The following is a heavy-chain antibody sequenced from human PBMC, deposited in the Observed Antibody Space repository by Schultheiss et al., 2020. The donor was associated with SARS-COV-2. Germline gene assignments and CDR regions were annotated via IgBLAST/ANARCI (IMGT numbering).Heavy chain of an antibody. D-gene: IGHD1-26*01. CDR3: ARGDGVGATFYYYYGMDV. J-gene: IGHJ6*02. CDR1: GFTFSDYY. CDR2: ISYDGSNK. V-gene: IGHV3-30*01. Sequence: GGSLRLSCAASGFTFSDYYMSWVRQAPGKGLEWVAVISYDGSNKYYADSVKGRFTISRDNSKNTLYLQMNSLRAEDTAVYYCARGDGVGATFYYYYGMDVWGQGTTVTVSS.